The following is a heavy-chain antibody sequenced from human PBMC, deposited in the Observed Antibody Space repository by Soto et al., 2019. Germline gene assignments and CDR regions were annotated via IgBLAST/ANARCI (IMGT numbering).Heavy chain of an antibody. CDR2: ISSGGQTI. D-gene: IGHD2-2*01. J-gene: IGHJ6*02. CDR3: ARDPQRGYSGMDV. Sequence: EVQLVESGGGLVQPGGSLRLSCAASGFSFSTYDMNWVRQAPGKGLEWVSYISSGGQTIKSTDSVKGRFTISRDNAKNSLYLQMISLRDEDTGVYYCARDPQRGYSGMDVWGQGTTVTVSS. CDR1: GFSFSTYD. V-gene: IGHV3-48*02.